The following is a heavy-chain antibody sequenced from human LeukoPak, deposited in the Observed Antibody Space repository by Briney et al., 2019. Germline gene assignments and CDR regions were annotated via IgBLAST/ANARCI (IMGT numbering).Heavy chain of an antibody. D-gene: IGHD1-1*01. Sequence: YPSETLSLTCAVYGGSFSGYYWSWIRQPPGKGLEWIGEINHSGSTNYNPSLKSRVTISVDTSKNQFSLKLSSVTAADTAVYYCARCLTWNDRSWFDPWGQGTLVTVSS. CDR3: ARCLTWNDRSWFDP. CDR1: GGSFSGYY. J-gene: IGHJ5*02. V-gene: IGHV4-34*01. CDR2: INHSGST.